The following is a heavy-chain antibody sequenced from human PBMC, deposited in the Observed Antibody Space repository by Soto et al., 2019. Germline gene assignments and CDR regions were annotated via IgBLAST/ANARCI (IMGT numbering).Heavy chain of an antibody. Sequence: QVQLVESGGGLVKPGGSLRLSCTASGFTFSDYYMSWIRQAPGKGLEWVAYISTSGSTIYFADSVKGRFTISRDNAKNSLYLQMNSPRAEDTAVYYCARDATLPYSGPGLNWFDPWGQGTLVTVSS. J-gene: IGHJ5*02. D-gene: IGHD6-13*01. V-gene: IGHV3-11*01. CDR2: ISTSGSTI. CDR1: GFTFSDYY. CDR3: ARDATLPYSGPGLNWFDP.